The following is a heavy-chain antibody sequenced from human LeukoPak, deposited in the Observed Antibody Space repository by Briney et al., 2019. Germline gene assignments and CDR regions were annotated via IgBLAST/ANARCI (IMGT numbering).Heavy chain of an antibody. CDR1: GLTVSSVY. Sequence: GGSLRLSCAASGLTVSSVYMNWVRQAPGKGLEWVSYISSSSSSIYYADSVKGRFTISRDNAKNSLYLQMNSLRDEDTAVYYCARKSDYDSSGYHNWFDLWGQGTLVTVSS. V-gene: IGHV3-48*02. D-gene: IGHD3-22*01. CDR3: ARKSDYDSSGYHNWFDL. J-gene: IGHJ5*02. CDR2: ISSSSSSI.